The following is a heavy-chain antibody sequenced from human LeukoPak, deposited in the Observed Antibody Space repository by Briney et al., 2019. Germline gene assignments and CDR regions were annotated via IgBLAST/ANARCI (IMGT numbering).Heavy chain of an antibody. Sequence: TGESLKISCKGSGYSFTSYWIGWVRQMPGKGLEWMGIIYPGDSDTRYSPSFQGQVTISADKSISTAYLQWSSLKASDTAMYYCARPHFCSSGSCYWAFWDYWGQGTLVTVSS. CDR3: ARPHFCSSGSCYWAFWDY. CDR1: GYSFTSYW. J-gene: IGHJ4*02. D-gene: IGHD2-15*01. V-gene: IGHV5-51*01. CDR2: IYPGDSDT.